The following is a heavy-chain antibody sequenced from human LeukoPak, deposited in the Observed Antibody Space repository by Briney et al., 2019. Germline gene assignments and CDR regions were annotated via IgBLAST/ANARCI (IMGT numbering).Heavy chain of an antibody. Sequence: GGSVKVSSKPSGYTLTGYYMHSVRQAPRQGLEWMGWINPNSGGTNYAQKFQGRVTMTRDTSISTAYMELSRLRSDDTAVYYCARVDSSGWYVIDYWGQGTLVTVSS. V-gene: IGHV1-2*02. CDR2: INPNSGGT. D-gene: IGHD6-19*01. J-gene: IGHJ4*02. CDR3: ARVDSSGWYVIDY. CDR1: GYTLTGYY.